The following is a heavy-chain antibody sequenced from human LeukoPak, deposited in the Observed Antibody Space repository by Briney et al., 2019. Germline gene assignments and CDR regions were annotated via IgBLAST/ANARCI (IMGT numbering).Heavy chain of an antibody. J-gene: IGHJ4*02. CDR2: ISASGGTT. Sequence: GGSLRLSCAASGFTFSSYAMNWVRQAPGKGLEWVSGISASGGTTYYADSVKGRFTISRDSSKSTLYLRMNSLRAEDTAVYYCAKDSDYTSSPFDYWGQGTLVIVSS. V-gene: IGHV3-23*01. D-gene: IGHD6-6*01. CDR3: AKDSDYTSSPFDY. CDR1: GFTFSSYA.